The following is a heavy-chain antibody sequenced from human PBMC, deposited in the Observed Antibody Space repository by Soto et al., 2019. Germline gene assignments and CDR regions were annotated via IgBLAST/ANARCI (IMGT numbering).Heavy chain of an antibody. CDR3: ARALVVVVPTLLAY. J-gene: IGHJ4*02. CDR1: GFTFSSYW. CDR2: INRDGSEK. D-gene: IGHD2-2*01. V-gene: IGHV3-7*01. Sequence: LRLSCAASGFTFSSYWMSWVRQAPGKGLEWVANINRDGSEKNYLDSVKGRFTISRDNAKNSLFLQMNSLRAEDTAVYYCARALVVVVPTLLAYWGQGTRVTVSS.